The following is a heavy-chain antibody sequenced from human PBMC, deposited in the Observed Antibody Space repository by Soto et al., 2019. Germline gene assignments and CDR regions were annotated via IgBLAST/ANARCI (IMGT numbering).Heavy chain of an antibody. CDR1: GFTVSSNY. Sequence: PGGSLRLSCAASGFTVSSNYMSWVRQAPGKGLEWVSVIYSGGSTYYADSVKGRFTISRDNSKNTLYLQMNSLRAEDTAVYYCARVDMQWLGYFDYWGQGTLVPVSS. D-gene: IGHD6-19*01. V-gene: IGHV3-66*01. J-gene: IGHJ4*02. CDR3: ARVDMQWLGYFDY. CDR2: IYSGGST.